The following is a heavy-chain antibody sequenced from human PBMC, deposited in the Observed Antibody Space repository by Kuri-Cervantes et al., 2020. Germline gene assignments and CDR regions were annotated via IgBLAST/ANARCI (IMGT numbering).Heavy chain of an antibody. CDR2: ISSNGGST. J-gene: IGHJ4*02. CDR3: ATALGYCSGGSCREDDY. D-gene: IGHD2-15*01. Sequence: GESLKISCAASGFTFSSYAMHWVRQAPGKGLEYVSAISSNGGSTYYANSVKGRFTISRDNSKNTLYLQMNSLRAEDTAVYYCATALGYCSGGSCREDDYWGQGTLVTVSS. CDR1: GFTFSSYA. V-gene: IGHV3-64*01.